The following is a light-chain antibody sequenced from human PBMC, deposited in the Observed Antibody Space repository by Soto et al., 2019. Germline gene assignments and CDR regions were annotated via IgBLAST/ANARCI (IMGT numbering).Light chain of an antibody. CDR2: DTN. CDR3: LLSYRGVGV. V-gene: IGLV7-46*01. Sequence: QAVVTQEPSLTVSPGGTVTLTCGSNTGAVTSDHYPYWFQQKPGQAPRTLIYDTNNEHSWTPARFSGSLLGGKAALALSGSQPEDEADYYCLLSYRGVGVFGGGTQRTVL. J-gene: IGLJ2*01. CDR1: TGAVTSDHY.